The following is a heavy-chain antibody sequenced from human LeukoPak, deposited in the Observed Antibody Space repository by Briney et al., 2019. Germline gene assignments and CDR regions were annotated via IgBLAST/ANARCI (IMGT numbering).Heavy chain of an antibody. Sequence: SETLSLTCALYGGSLSGFHWTWIRQPPGKGLEWIGEITHSGNTNYNPSLKSRVTISVDTSKNQFSLKLSSVTAADTAVYYCARGRGYYDSSGHPAGFDYWGQGTLVTVSS. CDR3: ARGRGYYDSSGHPAGFDY. CDR1: GGSLSGFH. V-gene: IGHV4-34*01. CDR2: ITHSGNT. J-gene: IGHJ4*02. D-gene: IGHD3-22*01.